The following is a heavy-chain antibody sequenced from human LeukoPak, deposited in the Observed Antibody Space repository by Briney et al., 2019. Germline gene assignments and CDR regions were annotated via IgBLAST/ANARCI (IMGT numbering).Heavy chain of an antibody. J-gene: IGHJ4*02. CDR2: ISGSGGST. Sequence: PGGSLRLSCAASGFTFSSYAMSWVRQAPGKGLEWVSAISGSGGSTYYADSVKGRFTISRDNAKNSLYLQMNSLRAEDTAVYYCARDPIYPSSNGYWGQGTLVTVSS. D-gene: IGHD6-19*01. CDR3: ARDPIYPSSNGY. V-gene: IGHV3-23*01. CDR1: GFTFSSYA.